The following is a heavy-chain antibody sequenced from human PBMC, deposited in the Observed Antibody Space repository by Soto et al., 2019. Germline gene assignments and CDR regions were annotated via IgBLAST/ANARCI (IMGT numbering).Heavy chain of an antibody. J-gene: IGHJ4*02. CDR2: INAGNGNT. D-gene: IGHD3-22*01. Sequence: PSVKVSCKASGYTFTSYAMHWVRQAPGQRLEWMGWINAGNGNTKYSQKFQGRVTITRDTSASTAYMELSSLRAEDTSVYYCAREYSLAVVAPGYWGQGILVTVSS. CDR3: AREYSLAVVAPGY. CDR1: GYTFTSYA. V-gene: IGHV1-3*01.